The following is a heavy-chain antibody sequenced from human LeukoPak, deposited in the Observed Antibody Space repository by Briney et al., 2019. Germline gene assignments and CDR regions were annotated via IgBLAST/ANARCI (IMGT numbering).Heavy chain of an antibody. Sequence: SETLSLTCTVSGGSISSSNYYWGWIRQPPEKGLEWIGSIYYSGSTYYNPSLKSRVTISVDTSKSQFSLRLSSVTAADTAVYYCASVYGDPHSDSWGQGTLVTVSS. J-gene: IGHJ4*02. CDR3: ASVYGDPHSDS. CDR1: GGSISSSNYY. CDR2: IYYSGST. D-gene: IGHD4-17*01. V-gene: IGHV4-39*01.